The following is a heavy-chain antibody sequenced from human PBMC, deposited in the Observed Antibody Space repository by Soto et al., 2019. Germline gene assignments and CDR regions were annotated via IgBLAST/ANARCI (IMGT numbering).Heavy chain of an antibody. V-gene: IGHV4-61*03. Sequence: SETLSLTCIVSSDSVTSGSYYWTWLRQPPGKGLEWIGYISYTGRTKYNPSLQSRVTISVDTSKNDFSLNLSSVTAADTAVYFCAREWGLLPYYVMNVWGHGTAVTVSS. CDR3: AREWGLLPYYVMNV. CDR2: ISYTGRT. D-gene: IGHD7-27*01. CDR1: SDSVTSGSYY. J-gene: IGHJ6*02.